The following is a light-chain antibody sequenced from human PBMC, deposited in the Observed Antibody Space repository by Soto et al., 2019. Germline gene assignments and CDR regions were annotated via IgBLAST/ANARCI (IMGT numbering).Light chain of an antibody. V-gene: IGKV3-11*01. CDR1: QSIGNY. J-gene: IGKJ3*01. CDR3: QKRSSWPFT. CDR2: ATS. Sequence: EVVLTQSPATLSLSPGEGATLSCRASQSIGNYLAWYQQKPGQAPRLLIYATSNRATCIPARFSGSGSGTDFTLKISSLETEDFAVYDCQKRSSWPFTFGPGTKVDIK.